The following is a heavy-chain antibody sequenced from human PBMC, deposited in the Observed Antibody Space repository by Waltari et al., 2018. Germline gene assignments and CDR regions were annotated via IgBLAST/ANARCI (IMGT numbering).Heavy chain of an antibody. J-gene: IGHJ4*02. CDR1: GASVSSRIHY. D-gene: IGHD4-17*01. Sequence: QLQLQESGPGLVKPSETLSLTCTVSGASVSSRIHYWGCIRQSPGKGLEWIGSITHSGSSYYNPSLRSRVTLLVDTSKNQFSLRVNSVTAADMALYYCARHMTTVTTSSFDYWGQGALVTVSS. CDR2: ITHSGSS. V-gene: IGHV4-39*07. CDR3: ARHMTTVTTSSFDY.